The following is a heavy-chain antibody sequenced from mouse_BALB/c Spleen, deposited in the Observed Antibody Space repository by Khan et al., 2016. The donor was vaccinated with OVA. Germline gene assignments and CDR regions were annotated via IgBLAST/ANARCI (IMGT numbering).Heavy chain of an antibody. V-gene: IGHV2-9*02. CDR3: ARETAYYGNYEAMDY. D-gene: IGHD2-10*01. Sequence: QVQLKQSGPGLVAPSQSLSITCTVSGFSLRNYAVNWVRQPPGNGLEWLGIIWAGGSTNYNSALMSKLSIRKDNSKSQVFLKMNSLQTDDTAMYYCARETAYYGNYEAMDYWGQGTSVIVSS. CDR2: IWAGGST. CDR1: GFSLRNYA. J-gene: IGHJ4*01.